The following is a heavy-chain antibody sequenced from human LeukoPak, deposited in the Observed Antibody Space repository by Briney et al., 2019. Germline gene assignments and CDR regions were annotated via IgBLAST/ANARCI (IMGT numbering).Heavy chain of an antibody. V-gene: IGHV1-3*01. CDR1: GYTFRNYA. J-gene: IGHJ5*02. D-gene: IGHD2-2*01. CDR3: ARVPAVMNWFDP. CDR2: INAGNGKT. Sequence: GASVKVSCNASGYTFRNYAMHWVRQAPGQRLEWMGWINAGNGKTKYSQKFQGRVTITRDTSASTAYMELSSLRYEDTAVYYCARVPAVMNWFDPWGQGTLVTVSS.